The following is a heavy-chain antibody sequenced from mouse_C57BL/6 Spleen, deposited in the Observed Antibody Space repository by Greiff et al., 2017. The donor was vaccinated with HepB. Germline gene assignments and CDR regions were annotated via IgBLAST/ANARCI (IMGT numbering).Heavy chain of an antibody. CDR3: ARPQTAQATTWFAY. V-gene: IGHV7-3*01. CDR2: IRNKANGYTT. D-gene: IGHD3-2*02. Sequence: DVMLVESGGGLVQPGGSLSLSCAASGFTFTDYYMSWVRQPPGKALEWLGFIRNKANGYTTEYSASVKGRFTISRDNSQSILYLQMNALRAEDSATYYCARPQTAQATTWFAYWGQGTLVTVSA. J-gene: IGHJ3*01. CDR1: GFTFTDYY.